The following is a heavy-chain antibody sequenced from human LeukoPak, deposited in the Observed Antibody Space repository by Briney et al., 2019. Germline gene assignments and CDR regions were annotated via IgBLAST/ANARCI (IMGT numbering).Heavy chain of an antibody. J-gene: IGHJ4*02. CDR1: GFTFSDYY. CDR2: ISSSGSTI. V-gene: IGHV3-11*04. CDR3: ARGEHYDFWSALY. D-gene: IGHD3-3*01. Sequence: GGSLRLSCAASGFTFSDYYMSWIRQAPGKGLEWVSYISSSGSTIYYADSVKGRFTISGDNAKNSLYLQMNSLRAEDTAVYYCARGEHYDFWSALYWGQGTLVTVSS.